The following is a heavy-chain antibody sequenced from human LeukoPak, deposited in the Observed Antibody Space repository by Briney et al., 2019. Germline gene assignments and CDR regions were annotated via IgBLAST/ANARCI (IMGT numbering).Heavy chain of an antibody. CDR3: TRGVYCSGGSCYGNH. CDR2: IRSKANSYAT. Sequence: GGSLRLSCAASGFTFSGSAMHWVRQASGKGLEWVGRIRSKANSYATAYAASVKGRFTIFRDDSKNTAYLQMNSLKTEDTAVYYCTRGVYCSGGSCYGNHWGQGTLVTVSS. J-gene: IGHJ5*02. CDR1: GFTFSGSA. D-gene: IGHD2-15*01. V-gene: IGHV3-73*01.